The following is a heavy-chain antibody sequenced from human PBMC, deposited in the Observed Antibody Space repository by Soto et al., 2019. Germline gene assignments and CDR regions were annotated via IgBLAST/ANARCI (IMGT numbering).Heavy chain of an antibody. CDR1: GGPFRSGGYY. CDR2: IYQNGDT. Sequence: LCGGPFRSGGYYWSWIRQEPGKGLEWIGYIYQNGDTSYNPSLKSRVTISADTSKTQFSLKLSSVTAADTAVYYCARGDSTVSSVFDYWGQGMLVTVSS. D-gene: IGHD4-17*01. V-gene: IGHV4-31*02. J-gene: IGHJ4*02. CDR3: ARGDSTVSSVFDY.